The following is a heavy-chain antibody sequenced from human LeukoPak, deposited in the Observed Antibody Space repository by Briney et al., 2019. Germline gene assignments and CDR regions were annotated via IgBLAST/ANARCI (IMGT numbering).Heavy chain of an antibody. D-gene: IGHD3-22*01. V-gene: IGHV4-30-4*07. CDR1: GGSISSGGYS. Sequence: SQTLSLTCAVSGGSISSGGYSWSWVRQPPGKGLEWIGYIYYSGSTYYNPSLKNRVTVSADTSKNEFSLKLSSMTATDTAVYYCARVPHSVEGSMKAVFIHYFDYWGQGSLVTVSS. CDR2: IYYSGST. CDR3: ARVPHSVEGSMKAVFIHYFDY. J-gene: IGHJ4*02.